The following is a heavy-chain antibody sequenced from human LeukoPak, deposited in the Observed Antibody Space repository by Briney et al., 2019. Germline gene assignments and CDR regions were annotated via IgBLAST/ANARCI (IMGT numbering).Heavy chain of an antibody. Sequence: PGGSLRLSCAASGFTFSSYWMHWVRQAPGKGLVWVSRINSDGSSTSYADSVKGRFTISRDNAKNTLYLQMNSLRAEDTAVYYCASSWYYEFWSGREALYWGQGTLVTVSS. V-gene: IGHV3-74*01. CDR2: INSDGSST. CDR3: ASSWYYEFWSGREALY. J-gene: IGHJ4*02. CDR1: GFTFSSYW. D-gene: IGHD3-3*01.